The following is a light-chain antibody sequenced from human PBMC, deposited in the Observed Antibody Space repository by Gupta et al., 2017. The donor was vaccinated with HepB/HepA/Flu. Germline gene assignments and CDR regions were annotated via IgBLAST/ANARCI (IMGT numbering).Light chain of an antibody. Sequence: QSALTQHASVSGSPGQSITISCTGPINDIAIYQYLSWYHQHPGEGPKLLFYVVSNRLSGVSTRFSGAKSGATASLTIAGLQAEDEADYYCSSETSSGNIAVFGGGTRLTVL. V-gene: IGLV2-14*01. CDR2: VVS. CDR3: SSETSSGNIAV. J-gene: IGLJ2*01. CDR1: INDIAIYQY.